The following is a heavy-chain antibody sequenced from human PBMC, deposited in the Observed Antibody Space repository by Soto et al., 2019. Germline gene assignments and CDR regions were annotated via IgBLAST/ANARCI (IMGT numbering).Heavy chain of an antibody. V-gene: IGHV1-46*01. Sequence: GASVKVSCKASGYTFTSYYMHWVRQAPGQGLEWMGIINPSGGSTSYAQKFQGRVTMTRDTSTSTFYMELSSLRSEDTAVYYCAREGTSYYYDSSGYLDYWGQGTLVTVSS. CDR1: GYTFTSYY. CDR2: INPSGGST. J-gene: IGHJ4*02. D-gene: IGHD3-22*01. CDR3: AREGTSYYYDSSGYLDY.